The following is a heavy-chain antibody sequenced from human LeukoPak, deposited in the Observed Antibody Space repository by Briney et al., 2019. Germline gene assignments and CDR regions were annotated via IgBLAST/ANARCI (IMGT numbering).Heavy chain of an antibody. CDR3: VRERTNYYDSSGYY. V-gene: IGHV3-7*05. CDR2: IKQDGSEK. Sequence: GFLRPSLAALGIPLSSYLKSWVRQAPGEGPEWVAKIKQDGSEKYYVDSVKGRFTISRDNAKNSLYLEMNSLRAEDTAVYYCVRERTNYYDSSGYYWGQGTLVTVSS. D-gene: IGHD3-22*01. CDR1: GIPLSSYL. J-gene: IGHJ4*02.